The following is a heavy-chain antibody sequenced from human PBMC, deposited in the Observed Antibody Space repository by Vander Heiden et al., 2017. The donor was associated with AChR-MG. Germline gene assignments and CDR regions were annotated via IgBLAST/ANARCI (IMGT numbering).Heavy chain of an antibody. Sequence: QVQLQESGPGLVKPSETLSLPCTVSGGSISSYYWSWIRQPPGKGLEWIGYIYYSGSTNYNPSLKSRVTISVDTSKNQFSLKLSSVTAADTAVYYCARGTGTRYYYYGMDVWGQGTTVTVSS. CDR3: ARGTGTRYYYYGMDV. CDR1: GGSISSYY. CDR2: IYYSGST. J-gene: IGHJ6*02. D-gene: IGHD1-7*01. V-gene: IGHV4-59*01.